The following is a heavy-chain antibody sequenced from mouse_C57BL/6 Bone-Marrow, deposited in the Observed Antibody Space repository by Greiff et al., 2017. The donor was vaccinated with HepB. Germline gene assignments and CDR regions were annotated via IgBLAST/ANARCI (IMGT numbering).Heavy chain of an antibody. CDR3: ASLLLSLYAMDY. Sequence: QVQLQQSGPELVKPGASVKISCKASGYAFSSSWMNWVKQRPGKGLEWIGRIYPGDGDTNYNGKFKGKATLTADKSSSTAYMQLSSLTSEDSAVYFCASLLLSLYAMDYWGQGTSVTVSS. CDR1: GYAFSSSW. CDR2: IYPGDGDT. J-gene: IGHJ4*01. D-gene: IGHD1-1*02. V-gene: IGHV1-82*01.